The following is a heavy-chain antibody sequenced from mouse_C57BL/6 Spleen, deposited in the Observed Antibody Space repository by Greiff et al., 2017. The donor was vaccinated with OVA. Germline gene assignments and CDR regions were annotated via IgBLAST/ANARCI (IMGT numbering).Heavy chain of an antibody. J-gene: IGHJ3*01. Sequence: EVHLVESGGGLVKPGGSLKLSCAASGFTFSDYGMHWVRQAPEKGLEWVAYISSGSSTIYYADTVKGRFTISRDNAKNTLFLQMTSLRSEDTAMYYCARAAGLGFAYWGQGTLVTVSA. V-gene: IGHV5-17*01. CDR1: GFTFSDYG. CDR3: ARAAGLGFAY. D-gene: IGHD2-13*01. CDR2: ISSGSSTI.